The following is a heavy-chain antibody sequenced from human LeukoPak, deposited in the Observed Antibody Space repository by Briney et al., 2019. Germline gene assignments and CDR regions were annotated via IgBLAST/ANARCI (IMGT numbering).Heavy chain of an antibody. V-gene: IGHV3-9*01. J-gene: IGHJ4*02. CDR1: GLTFDDYA. CDR3: AKDIQGLY. CDR2: ISWNSGSI. D-gene: IGHD4-11*01. Sequence: GGSLRLSCAASGLTFDDYAMHWVRQAPGKGLEWVPGISWNSGSIGYADSVKGRFTISRDNAKNSLYLQMNSLRAEDTALYYCAKDIQGLYWGQGTLVTVSS.